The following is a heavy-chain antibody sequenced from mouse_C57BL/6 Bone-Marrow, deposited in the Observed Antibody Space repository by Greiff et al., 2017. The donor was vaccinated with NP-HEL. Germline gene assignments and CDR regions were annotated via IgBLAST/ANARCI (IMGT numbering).Heavy chain of an antibody. D-gene: IGHD2-2*01. CDR1: GFTFSDYY. CDR3: ARSMVTTTHWYFDV. CDR2: ISNGGGST. Sequence: DVKLVESGGGLVQPGGSLKLSCAASGFTFSDYYMYWVRQTPEKRLEWVAYISNGGGSTYYPDTVKGRFTISRDNAKNTLYLQMSRLKSEDTAMYYCARSMVTTTHWYFDVWGTGTTVTVSS. J-gene: IGHJ1*03. V-gene: IGHV5-12*01.